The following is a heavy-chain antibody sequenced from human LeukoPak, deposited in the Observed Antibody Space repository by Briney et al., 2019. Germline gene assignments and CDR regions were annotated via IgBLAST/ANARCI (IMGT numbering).Heavy chain of an antibody. CDR1: GGSISSSSYY. CDR2: IYYSGST. V-gene: IGHV4-39*01. CDR3: ARHSRGSGSLHAFDI. D-gene: IGHD3-10*01. Sequence: SETLSLTCTVSGGSISSSSYYWGWIRQPPGKGLEWIGSIYYSGSTNYNPSLKSRVTISVDTSKNQFSLKLSSVTAADTAVYYCARHSRGSGSLHAFDIWGQGTMVTVSS. J-gene: IGHJ3*02.